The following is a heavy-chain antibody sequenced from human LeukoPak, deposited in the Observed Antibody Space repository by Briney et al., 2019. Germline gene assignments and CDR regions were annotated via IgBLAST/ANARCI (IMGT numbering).Heavy chain of an antibody. Sequence: PSETLSLTCTVSGGSISSYYWSWIRQPPGKGLEWIGNIYYSGSTNYNPSLKSRVTISVDTSKNQFSLKLSSVTAADTAVYYCARGGLDDAFDIWGQGTMVTVSS. J-gene: IGHJ3*02. CDR1: GGSISSYY. CDR3: ARGGLDDAFDI. V-gene: IGHV4-59*01. CDR2: IYYSGST. D-gene: IGHD6-19*01.